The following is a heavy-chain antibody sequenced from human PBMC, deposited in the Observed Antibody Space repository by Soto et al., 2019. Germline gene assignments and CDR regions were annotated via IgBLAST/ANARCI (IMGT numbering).Heavy chain of an antibody. Sequence: EVQLLESGGGLVQPGGSRRLSCAASGLPFRAMALGWVRRAPGKGLEWVSAISGSGGSTYYADSVKGRFTISRDNSKNTLYLQMNSLRAEDTAVYYCAKDLIVVPPNYWGQGTLVTVSS. J-gene: IGHJ4*02. CDR3: AKDLIVVPPNY. V-gene: IGHV3-23*01. CDR1: GLPFRAMA. CDR2: ISGSGGST. D-gene: IGHD2-2*01.